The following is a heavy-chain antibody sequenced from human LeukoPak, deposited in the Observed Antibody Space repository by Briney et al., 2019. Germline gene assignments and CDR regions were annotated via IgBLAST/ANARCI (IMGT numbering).Heavy chain of an antibody. CDR3: AKYDCSGGNCYYYYYGMDV. J-gene: IGHJ6*02. D-gene: IGHD2-15*01. CDR1: GLTFSSYA. CDR2: ISGSGRST. Sequence: PGGSLRLSCAASGLTFSSYAMSWVRQAPGKGLEWVSAISGSGRSTYYADSVKGRFTISRDNSKNTLYLQMNSLRAEDTAVYYCAKYDCSGGNCYYYYYGMDVWGQGTTVTVSS. V-gene: IGHV3-23*01.